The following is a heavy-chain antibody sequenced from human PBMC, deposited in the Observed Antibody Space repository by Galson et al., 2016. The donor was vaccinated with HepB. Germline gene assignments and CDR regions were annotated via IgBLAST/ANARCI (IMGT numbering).Heavy chain of an antibody. CDR1: GFTFSSFG. Sequence: SLRLSCAVSGFTFSSFGMHWVRQAPGKGLEWVAVIWYDGSNDYYADSVKGRFTISRDDSKNTLYLQMNSLRAEDTAVYYCAREPYASGWYRRNYYFDYWGQGTLVTVSS. J-gene: IGHJ4*02. CDR2: IWYDGSND. CDR3: AREPYASGWYRRNYYFDY. D-gene: IGHD6-19*01. V-gene: IGHV3-33*01.